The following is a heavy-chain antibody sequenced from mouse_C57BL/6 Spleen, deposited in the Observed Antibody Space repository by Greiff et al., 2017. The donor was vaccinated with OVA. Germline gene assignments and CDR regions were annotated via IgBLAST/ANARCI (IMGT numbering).Heavy chain of an antibody. CDR2: ISSGNSTI. CDR3: AREGSDGGDFDY. V-gene: IGHV5-17*01. J-gene: IGHJ2*01. Sequence: EVQLQQSGGGLVKPGGSLKLSCAASGFTFSDYGMHWVRQAPEKGLEWVAYISSGNSTIYYADTVKGRFTIARDNAKNTLFLQMTSLRSEDTAMYYCAREGSDGGDFDYWGQGTTLTVSS. CDR1: GFTFSDYG. D-gene: IGHD1-1*01.